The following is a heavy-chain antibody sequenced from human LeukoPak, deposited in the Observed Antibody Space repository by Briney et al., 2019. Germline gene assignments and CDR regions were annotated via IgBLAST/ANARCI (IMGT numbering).Heavy chain of an antibody. Sequence: ASVKVSCKASGYTFTSYDINWVRQATGQGLEWMGWMNPNSGNTGHAQKFQGRVTMTTDTSTSTAYMELRSLRSDDTAVYYCARVDIVVAEGDYWGQGTLVTVSS. V-gene: IGHV1-8*02. J-gene: IGHJ4*02. D-gene: IGHD2-2*03. CDR3: ARVDIVVAEGDY. CDR1: GYTFTSYD. CDR2: MNPNSGNT.